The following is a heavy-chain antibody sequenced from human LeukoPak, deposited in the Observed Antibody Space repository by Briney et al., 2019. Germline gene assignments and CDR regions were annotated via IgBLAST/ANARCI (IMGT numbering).Heavy chain of an antibody. J-gene: IGHJ6*02. V-gene: IGHV3-7*03. Sequence: GGSLRLSCAASGFTFSSYWMSWVRQAPGKGLEWVANIKHDGSEKYYVDSVKGRFTISRDNAKNSLYLQMNSLRAEDTAVYYCARDRVVVPAAMSYYYGMDVWGQGTTVTVSS. CDR2: IKHDGSEK. CDR3: ARDRVVVPAAMSYYYGMDV. D-gene: IGHD2-2*01. CDR1: GFTFSSYW.